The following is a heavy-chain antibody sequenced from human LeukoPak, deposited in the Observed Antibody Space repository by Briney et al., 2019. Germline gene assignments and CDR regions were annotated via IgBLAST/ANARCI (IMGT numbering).Heavy chain of an antibody. D-gene: IGHD6-19*01. Sequence: GGSLRLSCAASGFTFSSYAMSWVRQAPGKGLDWVSAIVSGGGRTYYADSVKGRFTISRDSSKNTLYLQMNSLRAEDTAVYYCAKDTRCGWYCLFDNWGQGTLVTVSS. CDR1: GFTFSSYA. CDR2: IVSGGGRT. CDR3: AKDTRCGWYCLFDN. J-gene: IGHJ4*02. V-gene: IGHV3-23*01.